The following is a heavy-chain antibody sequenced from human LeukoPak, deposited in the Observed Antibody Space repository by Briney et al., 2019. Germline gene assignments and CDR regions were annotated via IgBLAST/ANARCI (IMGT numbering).Heavy chain of an antibody. J-gene: IGHJ4*02. CDR1: GGSISSYY. D-gene: IGHD2-15*01. CDR2: IYYSGST. V-gene: IGHV4-31*11. Sequence: SETLSLTCAVSGGSISSYYWSWIRQHPGKGLEWIGYIYYSGSTYYNPSLKSRVTISVDTSKNQFSLKLSSVTAADTAVYYCARDALGYCSGGSCSDWGQGTLVTVSS. CDR3: ARDALGYCSGGSCSD.